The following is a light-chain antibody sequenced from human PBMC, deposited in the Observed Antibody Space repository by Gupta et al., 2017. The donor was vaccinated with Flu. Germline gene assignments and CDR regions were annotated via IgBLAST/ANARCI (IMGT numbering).Light chain of an antibody. CDR2: EVT. Sequence: SALTQPASVSGSPGQSITISCTGTSSDIGGYNYVSWYQQHPGKAPKLMIYEVTNRPSGVSSRFSGSKSGNAASLTISGLQADDEADYYCSSYTSSSTLVFGGGTKLTGL. V-gene: IGLV2-14*01. J-gene: IGLJ3*02. CDR1: SSDIGGYNY. CDR3: SSYTSSSTLV.